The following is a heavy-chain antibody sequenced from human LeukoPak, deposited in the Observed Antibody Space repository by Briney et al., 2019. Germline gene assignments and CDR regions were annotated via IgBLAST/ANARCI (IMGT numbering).Heavy chain of an antibody. CDR3: VVVVEPPDSDGFDV. Sequence: PGGSLRLSCAASGYTFCNSRVYWVCDGLGKGLVWVSLINADGSTANYADAVKGRFTISRDNARNTLSLQMNSLTIEDTAVCYCVVVVEPPDSDGFDVWGQGTMITVSS. J-gene: IGHJ3*01. D-gene: IGHD1-14*01. V-gene: IGHV3-74*01. CDR1: GYTFCNSR. CDR2: INADGSTA.